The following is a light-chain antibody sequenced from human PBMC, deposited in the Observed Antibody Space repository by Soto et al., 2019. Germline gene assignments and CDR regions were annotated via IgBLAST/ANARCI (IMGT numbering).Light chain of an antibody. CDR1: QSISSY. J-gene: IGKJ1*01. CDR2: DTS. V-gene: IGKV3-11*01. CDR3: KQRSNWPWT. Sequence: ELVLTQSPATLSLSPGERSTLSCRASQSISSYLAWYQQKPGQAPRLLMYDTSYRATGIPARFSGSGSGTDFTLTISSLEPEEFAVYYCKQRSNWPWTVGQGNKVDIK.